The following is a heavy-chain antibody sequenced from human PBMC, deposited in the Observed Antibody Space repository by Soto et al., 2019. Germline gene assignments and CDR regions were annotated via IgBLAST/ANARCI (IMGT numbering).Heavy chain of an antibody. CDR2: ISDSGDTT. Sequence: AGGSLRLSCAASGFTFSSYAMSWVRQAPGKGLEWVSSISDSGDTTYFADPVKGRFTISRDNSKNTLYLQMNSLRAEDTAVYYCAKIPPTGHTNYWGQGTLVTVSS. D-gene: IGHD4-17*01. CDR1: GFTFSSYA. CDR3: AKIPPTGHTNY. J-gene: IGHJ4*01. V-gene: IGHV3-23*01.